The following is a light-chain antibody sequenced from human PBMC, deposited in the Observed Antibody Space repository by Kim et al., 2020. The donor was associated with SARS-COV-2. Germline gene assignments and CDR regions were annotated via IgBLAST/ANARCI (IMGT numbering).Light chain of an antibody. J-gene: IGKJ2*02. Sequence: EIVLTQSPDTLSLSPGERATLSCRASQSVDSTYLGWYQQKPGQAPRLLIYGASSRATGIPDRFSGSGSGTDFTLTISRLEPEDFATYYCQQYDTSPCTFGKETKLEI. V-gene: IGKV3-20*01. CDR1: QSVDSTY. CDR3: QQYDTSPCT. CDR2: GAS.